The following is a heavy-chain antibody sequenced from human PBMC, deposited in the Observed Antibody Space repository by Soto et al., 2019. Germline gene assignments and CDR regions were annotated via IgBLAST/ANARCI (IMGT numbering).Heavy chain of an antibody. CDR1: GYKFSTFS. D-gene: IGHD3-3*02. Sequence: PGESLKISCKASGYKFSTFSIAWVRQMPGKGLEWMGLISPGDSDTRYSPSFQGQVTISADKSKNTTYLQWSSLKASDTAIYYCARLVLVAAYNSFDPWGQGTLVTVSS. CDR2: ISPGDSDT. CDR3: ARLVLVAAYNSFDP. J-gene: IGHJ5*02. V-gene: IGHV5-51*01.